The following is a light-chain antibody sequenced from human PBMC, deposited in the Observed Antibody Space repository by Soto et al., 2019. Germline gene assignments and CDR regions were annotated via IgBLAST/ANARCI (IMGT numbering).Light chain of an antibody. Sequence: EIVMTQSPATLSVSPGETATLSCRASQSVGTKLAWYQQKPGQAPRLVIYDTFNRATGTPDRFTGSVSGTEFTLTISSLQSEDFALYYCQQYNTWPPCTFGQGTRVEIK. J-gene: IGKJ1*01. CDR1: QSVGTK. CDR3: QQYNTWPPCT. V-gene: IGKV3-15*01. CDR2: DTF.